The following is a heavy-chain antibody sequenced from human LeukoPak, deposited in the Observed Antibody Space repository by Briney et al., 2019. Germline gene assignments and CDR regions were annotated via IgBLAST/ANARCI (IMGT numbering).Heavy chain of an antibody. CDR2: IYTGDNT. J-gene: IGHJ4*02. D-gene: IGHD2/OR15-2a*01. CDR1: GFTVSSKY. V-gene: IGHV3-66*01. Sequence: GGSLRLSCAASGFTVSSKYMSWVRQAPGKGLEWVSLIYTGDNTYYADSVKGRFTTSRDKSKNTLYLQMNSLTAEDTAVYFCATEGGTTFSNYFVYWGEGTLVTVSS. CDR3: ATEGGTTFSNYFVY.